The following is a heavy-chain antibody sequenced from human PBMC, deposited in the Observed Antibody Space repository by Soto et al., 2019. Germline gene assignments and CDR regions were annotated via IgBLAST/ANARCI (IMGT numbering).Heavy chain of an antibody. CDR1: VFTFSSYA. CDR3: AKPSIVGHTSAFEC. CDR2: ISGSGGST. Sequence: VGSLRLSCASSVFTFSSYAMSCVRHSPGKGLEWVSGISGSGGSTYYADSVRGRFTISRDNSKNTLYLQMNGLRADDTAVYYCAKPSIVGHTSAFECWGQGTLVTVSS. D-gene: IGHD1-26*01. J-gene: IGHJ4*02. V-gene: IGHV3-23*01.